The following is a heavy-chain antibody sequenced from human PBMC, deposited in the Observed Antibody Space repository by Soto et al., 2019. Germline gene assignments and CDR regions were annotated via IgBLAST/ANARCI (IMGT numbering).Heavy chain of an antibody. D-gene: IGHD3-3*01. V-gene: IGHV4-31*02. CDR2: IYYSGST. CDR3: ARALIGQYDFWSGYYTGSFDY. CDR1: GGSISSGGYY. Sequence: SETLSLTXTVSGGSISSGGYYWSWIRQHPGKGLEWIGYIYYSGSTYYNPSLKSRVTISVDTSKNQFSLKLSSVTAADTAVYYCARALIGQYDFWSGYYTGSFDYWGQGTLVTVSS. J-gene: IGHJ4*02.